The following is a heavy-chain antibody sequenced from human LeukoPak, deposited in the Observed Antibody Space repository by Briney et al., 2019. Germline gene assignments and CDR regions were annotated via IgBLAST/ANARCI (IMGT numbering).Heavy chain of an antibody. CDR2: LSGSGGST. V-gene: IGHV3-23*01. CDR3: AKDLYSGSGSYYGMDV. D-gene: IGHD3-10*01. Sequence: QPGGSLRLSCAASGFTFSSYAMSWVRQAPGKGLDWVSTLSGSGGSTYYADSVKGRFTISRDNSKNTLYLQMNSLRAEDTAVYYCAKDLYSGSGSYYGMDVWGQGTTVTVSS. J-gene: IGHJ6*02. CDR1: GFTFSSYA.